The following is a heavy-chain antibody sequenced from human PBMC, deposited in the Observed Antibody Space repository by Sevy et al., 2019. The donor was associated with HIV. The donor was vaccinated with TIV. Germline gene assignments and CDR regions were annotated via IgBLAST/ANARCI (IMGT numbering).Heavy chain of an antibody. CDR3: AREIEIAAAGSYDY. CDR1: GFTFSSYS. D-gene: IGHD6-13*01. V-gene: IGHV3-21*01. Sequence: GESLKISCAASGFTFSSYSMNWVRQAPGKGLEWVSSISSSSSYIYYADSVKGRFTISRDNAKNSLYLQMNSLRAGDTAVYYCAREIEIAAAGSYDYWGQGTLVTVSS. CDR2: ISSSSSYI. J-gene: IGHJ4*02.